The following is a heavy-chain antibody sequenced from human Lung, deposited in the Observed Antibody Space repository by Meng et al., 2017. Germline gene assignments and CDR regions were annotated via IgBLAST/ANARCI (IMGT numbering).Heavy chain of an antibody. CDR3: TNDRLNH. D-gene: IGHD1-1*01. CDR2: INRDGTKP. J-gene: IGHJ1*01. Sequence: VQWVEAGGGLVPPGGSLRLSCAASGFTFTDHWMHWVRQGPGKGLVWVSRINRDGTKPTYADSVKGRFTISRDNAKNTLYLQMNTLRAEDTAFYYCTNDRLNHWGQGALVTVSS. CDR1: GFTFTDHW. V-gene: IGHV3-74*01.